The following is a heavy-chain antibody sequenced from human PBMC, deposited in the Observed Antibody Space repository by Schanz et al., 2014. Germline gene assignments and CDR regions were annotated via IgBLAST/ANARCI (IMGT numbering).Heavy chain of an antibody. V-gene: IGHV3-30*02. J-gene: IGHJ6*02. Sequence: QAQLVESGGGVVQPGGSLRLSCAASRFAFSNCGMHWVRQAPGKGLELVAFIRYDASNEYYADSVKGRFTISRDNSTTILYLQMTSLRPDDTAVYYCAKALKPYIASRNGLDVWGHGTTVTVSS. CDR1: RFAFSNCG. CDR3: AKALKPYIASRNGLDV. D-gene: IGHD3-16*01. CDR2: IRYDASNE.